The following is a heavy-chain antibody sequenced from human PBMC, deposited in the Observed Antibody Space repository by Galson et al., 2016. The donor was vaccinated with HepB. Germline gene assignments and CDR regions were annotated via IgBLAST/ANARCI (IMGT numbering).Heavy chain of an antibody. D-gene: IGHD3-10*01. CDR2: IYHSGST. V-gene: IGHV4-39*01. Sequence: ETLSLTCTVSGGSISSSGSYWGWIRRPPGKGLAWIGNIYHSGSTFYNPSLKSRVTISVDTSKNQFFLKLSSVTAADTAVYYCARRGVSRTVLMWFGASYYFDYWGQGTLVTVSS. CDR3: ARRGVSRTVLMWFGASYYFDY. CDR1: GGSISSSGSY. J-gene: IGHJ4*02.